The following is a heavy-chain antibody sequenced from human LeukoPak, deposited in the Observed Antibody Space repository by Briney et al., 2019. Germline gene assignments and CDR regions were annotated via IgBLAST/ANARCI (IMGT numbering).Heavy chain of an antibody. Sequence: GSLRLSCAASGFTFSTYWMTWVRQAPGKGLEWIGEINHSGSTNYNPSLKSRITMSVDTSKNQFSLKLSSVTAADTAVYFCARGRVVLRFLEWSRRNYYYYGMDVWGQGTSVTVSS. V-gene: IGHV4-34*01. CDR1: GFTFSTYW. J-gene: IGHJ6*02. CDR3: ARGRVVLRFLEWSRRNYYYYGMDV. CDR2: INHSGST. D-gene: IGHD3-3*01.